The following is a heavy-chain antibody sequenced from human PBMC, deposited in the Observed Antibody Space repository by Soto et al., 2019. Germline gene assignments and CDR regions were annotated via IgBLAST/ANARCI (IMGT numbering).Heavy chain of an antibody. CDR3: AREGRIAAPGVDI. D-gene: IGHD6-13*01. J-gene: IGHJ3*02. CDR1: GYTFTSYY. Sequence: ASVKVSCKASGYTFTSYYMHWVRQAPGQGLEWMGIINPSGGSTSYAQKFQGRVTMTRDTSTSTVYMELSSLRSEDTAVYYCAREGRIAAPGVDIWGQGKMVTFS. V-gene: IGHV1-46*01. CDR2: INPSGGST.